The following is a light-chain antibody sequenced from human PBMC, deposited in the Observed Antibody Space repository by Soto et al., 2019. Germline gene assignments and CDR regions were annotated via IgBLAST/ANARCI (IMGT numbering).Light chain of an antibody. CDR3: QQYNSYPIT. Sequence: DTQMTQFPSTLSASLGDRVTITCRASQSISSWLAWYQQKPGKAPNLLMYKASSLESGVPSRFSGSGSGTEFTLTISNLQPDDFGTYYCQQYNSYPITFGQGTRLEIK. CDR2: KAS. J-gene: IGKJ5*01. V-gene: IGKV1-5*03. CDR1: QSISSW.